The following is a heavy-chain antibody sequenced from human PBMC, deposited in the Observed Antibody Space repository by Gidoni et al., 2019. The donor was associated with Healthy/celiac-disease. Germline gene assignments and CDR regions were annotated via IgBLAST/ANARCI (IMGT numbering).Heavy chain of an antibody. D-gene: IGHD3-22*01. V-gene: IGHV3-21*01. J-gene: IGHJ3*02. CDR1: GFTFSRYS. CDR3: ARDITYDSSGYFMVGDAFDI. CDR2: ISSSSSYI. Sequence: EVQLVESGGGLVKPGGSLRLSCAASGFTFSRYSMNWVRQAPGKGLEWVSSISSSSSYIDYADAVKGRFTISRDNAKNSLYLQMNSLRAEDTAVYYCARDITYDSSGYFMVGDAFDIWGQGTMVTVSS.